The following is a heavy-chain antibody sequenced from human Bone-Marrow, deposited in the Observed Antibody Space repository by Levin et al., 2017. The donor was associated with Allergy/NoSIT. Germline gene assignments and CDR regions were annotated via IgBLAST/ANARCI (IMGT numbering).Heavy chain of an antibody. CDR3: ARLRGSSSNYYYMDV. CDR1: GFTFSNWG. CDR2: IWSDGSD. V-gene: IGHV3-33*01. Sequence: GGSLRLSCAASGFTFSNWGMHWVRQAPGKGLEWVAVIWSDGSDYADSVKGRFTISRDNSKNTLYLQMISLTAEDTAVYYCARLRGSSSNYYYMDVWGKGTTVTVSS. J-gene: IGHJ6*03. D-gene: IGHD6-6*01.